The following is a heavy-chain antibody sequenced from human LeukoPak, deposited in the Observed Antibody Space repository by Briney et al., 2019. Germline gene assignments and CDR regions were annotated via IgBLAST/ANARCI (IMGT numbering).Heavy chain of an antibody. D-gene: IGHD1-26*01. CDR2: IRSKAYGGTT. V-gene: IGHV3-49*04. Sequence: SLRLSCTASGFTFGDYAMSWVRQAPGQGLEWVGLIRSKAYGGTTEYAASVKGRFTISRDDSKSIAYLQMNSLKTEDTAVYYCTRGASSGSYYDWYFDLWGRGTLVTVSS. CDR3: TRGASSGSYYDWYFDL. CDR1: GFTFGDYA. J-gene: IGHJ2*01.